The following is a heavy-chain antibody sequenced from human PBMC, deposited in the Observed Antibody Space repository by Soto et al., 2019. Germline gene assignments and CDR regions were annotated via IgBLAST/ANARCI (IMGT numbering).Heavy chain of an antibody. CDR1: ADTFTSYY. CDR3: ARDLTVGATPSWFDP. Sequence: ASVKVSCKAPADTFTSYYIHWVRQAPGHGLEWMGIINPNGGSTRFAQTFQGRITMTTDTSTSTVYMELRSLRSEDTAVYYCARDLTVGATPSWFDPWGQGTLVTVSS. CDR2: INPNGGST. D-gene: IGHD1-26*01. J-gene: IGHJ5*02. V-gene: IGHV1-46*01.